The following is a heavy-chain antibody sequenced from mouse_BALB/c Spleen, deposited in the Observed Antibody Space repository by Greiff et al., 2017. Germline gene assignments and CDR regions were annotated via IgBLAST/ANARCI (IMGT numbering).Heavy chain of an antibody. CDR2: ISASNGGN. CDR3: TRSQYDAMDY. Sequence: VQLQQPGADLVKPGASVKMSCKASGYTFTSYYMYWVKQRPGKGLEWLGGISASNGGNNFNAKFKSKATLTVDKSSSTAYMRLSTLTSEDSAGYCCTRSQYDAMDYWGQGTSVTVSS. J-gene: IGHJ4*01. CDR1: GYTFTSYY. D-gene: IGHD2-14*01. V-gene: IGHV1S81*02.